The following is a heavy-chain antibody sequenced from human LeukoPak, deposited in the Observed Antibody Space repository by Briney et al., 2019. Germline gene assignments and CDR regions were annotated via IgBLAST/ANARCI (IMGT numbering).Heavy chain of an antibody. CDR2: INSDGGTV. CDR1: GLTFDDSA. Sequence: GWSLRHSCAATGLTFDDSAMHWVRQVPGKGLEWVSGINSDGGTVGYADSVKGRFTISRDNAKNSLYLQMNSLRADDTAVYYCARGGSLRAPDYNYYYGMEVWGQGTTVTVS. CDR3: ARGGSLRAPDYNYYYGMEV. V-gene: IGHV3-9*01. J-gene: IGHJ6*02. D-gene: IGHD3-16*01.